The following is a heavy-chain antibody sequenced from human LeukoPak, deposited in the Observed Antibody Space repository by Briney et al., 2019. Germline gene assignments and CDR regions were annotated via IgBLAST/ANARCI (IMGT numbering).Heavy chain of an antibody. CDR3: ARVSYDSSGAHFDY. Sequence: GASVKVSCKASGYTFTSYDINWVRQATGQGLEWMGWMNPNSGNTGYARKFQGRVTMTRNTSISTAYMELSSLRSEDTAVYYCARVSYDSSGAHFDYWGQGTLVTVSS. CDR1: GYTFTSYD. V-gene: IGHV1-8*01. D-gene: IGHD3-22*01. J-gene: IGHJ4*02. CDR2: MNPNSGNT.